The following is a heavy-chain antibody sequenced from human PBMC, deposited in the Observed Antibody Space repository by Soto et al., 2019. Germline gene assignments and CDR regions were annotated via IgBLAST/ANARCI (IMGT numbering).Heavy chain of an antibody. V-gene: IGHV2-5*02. Sequence: QITLKASGPTVVKPTQSLTLTCTFSGFSLSTSGVGVGWIHQPPGKALEWLALIFWDDDKRFSTSLKSWLTITKDTSENQVVLTITNVDPVDTATYYCTHGNRYFQHWCKGTLVTVSS. J-gene: IGHJ1*01. CDR3: THGNRYFQH. CDR2: IFWDDDK. CDR1: GFSLSTSGVG.